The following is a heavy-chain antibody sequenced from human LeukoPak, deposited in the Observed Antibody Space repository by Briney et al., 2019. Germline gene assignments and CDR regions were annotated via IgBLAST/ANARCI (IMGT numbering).Heavy chain of an antibody. V-gene: IGHV4-61*02. Sequence: SETLSLTCTVSGGSISSGSYYWSWIRQPAGKGLEWIGRIYTSGSTNYNPSLKSRVTISVDTSKNQFSLKLSSVTAADTAVYYCAREQYYFDYWGQGTLVTVSS. CDR1: GGSISSGSYY. CDR2: IYTSGST. J-gene: IGHJ4*02. CDR3: AREQYYFDY. D-gene: IGHD4-11*01.